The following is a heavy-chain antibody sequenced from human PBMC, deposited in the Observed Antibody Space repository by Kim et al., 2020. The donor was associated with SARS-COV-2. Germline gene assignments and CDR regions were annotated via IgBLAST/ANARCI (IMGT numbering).Heavy chain of an antibody. V-gene: IGHV1-69*13. Sequence: SVKVSCKASGGTFSSYAISWVRQAPGQGLEWMGGIIPIFGTANYAQKFQGRVTITADESTSTAYMELSSLRSEDTAVYYCARERTMVRGVIRDLSWFDPWGQGTLVTVSS. CDR3: ARERTMVRGVIRDLSWFDP. CDR1: GGTFSSYA. D-gene: IGHD3-10*01. CDR2: IIPIFGTA. J-gene: IGHJ5*02.